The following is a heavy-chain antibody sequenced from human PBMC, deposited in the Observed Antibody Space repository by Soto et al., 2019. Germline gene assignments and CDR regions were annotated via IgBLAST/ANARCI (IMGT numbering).Heavy chain of an antibody. J-gene: IGHJ2*01. CDR2: INAGNGNT. CDR1: GYTFTSYA. Sequence: QVQLVQSGAEVKKPGASVKVSCKASGYTFTSYAMHWVRQAPGQRLEWMGWINAGNGNTKYSQKFQGRVTITRDTSASTGYTELSSLRSEDTAVYYCARGGSLYWYFDLWGRGTLVTVSS. CDR3: ARGGSLYWYFDL. V-gene: IGHV1-3*01. D-gene: IGHD1-26*01.